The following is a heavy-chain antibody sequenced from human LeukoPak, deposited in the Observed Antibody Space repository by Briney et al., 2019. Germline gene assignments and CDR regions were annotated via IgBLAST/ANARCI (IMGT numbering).Heavy chain of an antibody. J-gene: IGHJ6*02. CDR2: IYYSGST. CDR1: GGSISSGDYY. CDR3: ARDTQDSSSWGSMDV. D-gene: IGHD6-13*01. V-gene: IGHV4-30-4*01. Sequence: SETLSLTCTVSGGSISSGDYYWSWIRQPPGKGLEWIGYIYYSGSTYYNPSLKSRVTISVDTSKNQFSLKPSSVTAADTAVYYCARDTQDSSSWGSMDVWGQGTTVTVSS.